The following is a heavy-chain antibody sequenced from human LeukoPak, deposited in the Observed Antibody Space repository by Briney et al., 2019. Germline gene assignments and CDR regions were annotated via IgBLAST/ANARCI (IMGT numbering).Heavy chain of an antibody. CDR1: GFTISSYW. CDR3: ARAYAAYCGGDCYSPGY. J-gene: IGHJ4*02. V-gene: IGHV3-74*01. CDR2: INGDGSST. Sequence: GGSLRLSCVASGFTISSYWMHWVRQAPGKGLVWVSRINGDGSSTSYADSVKGRFTISRDNAKNTLYLQMNSLRAEDTAVYYCARAYAAYCGGDCYSPGYWGRGTLVTVSS. D-gene: IGHD2-21*02.